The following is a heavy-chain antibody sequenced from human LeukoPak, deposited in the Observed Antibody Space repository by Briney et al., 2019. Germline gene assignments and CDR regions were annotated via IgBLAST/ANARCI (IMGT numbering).Heavy chain of an antibody. CDR1: GFXVSSNY. V-gene: IGHV3-53*04. CDR2: ISSGGST. Sequence: GGSLKLSCEASGFXVSSNYMSWVRQAPGKGLEWVSLISSGGSTFYADSVKGRFAISRYNSKNTLYLQMNSLIAEDTAVYYCASGTTVVARYWGQGTLVTVSS. J-gene: IGHJ4*02. CDR3: ASGTTVVARY. D-gene: IGHD4-23*01.